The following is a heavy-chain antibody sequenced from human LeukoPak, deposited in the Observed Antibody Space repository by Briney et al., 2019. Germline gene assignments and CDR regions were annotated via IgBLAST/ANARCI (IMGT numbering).Heavy chain of an antibody. Sequence: ASVKVSCEVSGYTLTELSMHWVRQAPGKGLEWMGGFDPEDGETIYAQKFQGRVTMTEVTSTDTAYMELSSLRSEDTAVYYCAAFSAHADHSGGWYGDYWGQGTLVTVSS. CDR3: AAFSAHADHSGGWYGDY. CDR1: GYTLTELS. CDR2: FDPEDGET. D-gene: IGHD6-19*01. V-gene: IGHV1-24*01. J-gene: IGHJ4*02.